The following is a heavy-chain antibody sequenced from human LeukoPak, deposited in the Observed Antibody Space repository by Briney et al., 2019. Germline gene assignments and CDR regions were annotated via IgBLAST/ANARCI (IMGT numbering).Heavy chain of an antibody. CDR2: INHSGST. V-gene: IGHV4-34*01. D-gene: IGHD1-7*01. CDR3: ARGRWNYVLDY. Sequence: SETLSLTCAVYGGSFSGYYWSWTRQPPGKGLEWIGEINHSGSTNCNPSLKSRVTISVDTSKNQFSLKLSSVTAADTAVYYCARGRWNYVLDYWGQGTLVTVSS. J-gene: IGHJ4*02. CDR1: GGSFSGYY.